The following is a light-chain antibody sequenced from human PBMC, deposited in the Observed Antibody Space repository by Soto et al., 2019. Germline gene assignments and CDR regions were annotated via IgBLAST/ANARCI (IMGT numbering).Light chain of an antibody. V-gene: IGLV3-21*04. J-gene: IGLJ2*01. CDR2: YNS. Sequence: SYELAQPPSVSVAPGKTARITCGGNNIGSNSVHWYQQKPGQAPVVVIYYNSDRPSGIPERFSGSNSGNTATLTISSVEAGDEADYHCQVWDSSSDLVVFGGGTKLTVL. CDR3: QVWDSSSDLVV. CDR1: NIGSNS.